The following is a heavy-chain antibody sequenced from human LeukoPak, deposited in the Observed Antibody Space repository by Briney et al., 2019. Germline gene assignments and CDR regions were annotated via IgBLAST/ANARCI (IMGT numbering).Heavy chain of an antibody. D-gene: IGHD5-18*01. CDR3: ARGPGSQGGLDTAMALDY. CDR1: GGSISSGSYY. V-gene: IGHV4-61*02. J-gene: IGHJ4*02. CDR2: IYTSGST. Sequence: PSQTLSLTCTVSGGSISSGSYYWSWIRQPAGKGLEWIGRIYTSGSTNYNPSLKSRVTISVDTSKNQFSLKLSSVTAADMAVYYCARGPGSQGGLDTAMALDYWGQGTLVTVSS.